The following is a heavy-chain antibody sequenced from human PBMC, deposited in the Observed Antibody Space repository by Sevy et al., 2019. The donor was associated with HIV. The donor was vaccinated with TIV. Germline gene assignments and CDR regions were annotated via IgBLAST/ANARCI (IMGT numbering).Heavy chain of an antibody. D-gene: IGHD3-10*01. CDR1: GFSISSDYY. Sequence: SETLSLTCTVSGFSISSDYYWGWIRQPPGKGLEWIGSIYDGGSTYYSPSLKSRVTISIDTSKNQFSLKLSSVTAADTAVYYCARDYYGSGSYYEFVYWGQGTLVTVSS. CDR2: IYDGGST. J-gene: IGHJ4*02. V-gene: IGHV4-38-2*02. CDR3: ARDYYGSGSYYEFVY.